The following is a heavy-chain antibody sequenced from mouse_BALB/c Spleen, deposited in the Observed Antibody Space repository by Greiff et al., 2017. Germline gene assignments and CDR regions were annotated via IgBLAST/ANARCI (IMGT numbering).Heavy chain of an antibody. CDR1: GFTFSSYA. D-gene: IGHD2-1*01. CDR3: ARGGSYGNYPDY. CDR2: ISSGGST. Sequence: EVKLMESGGGLVKPGGSLKLSCAASGFTFSSYAMSWVRQTPEKRLEWVASISSGGSTYYPDSVKGRFTISRDNARNILYLQMSSLRSEDTAMYYCARGGSYGNYPDYWGQGTTLTVSS. V-gene: IGHV5-6-5*01. J-gene: IGHJ2*01.